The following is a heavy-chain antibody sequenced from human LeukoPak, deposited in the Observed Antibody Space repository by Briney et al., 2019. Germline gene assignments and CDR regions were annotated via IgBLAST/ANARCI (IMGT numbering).Heavy chain of an antibody. Sequence: GASVKVSCKASGYTFTSYGISWVRQAPGQGLEWMGWISAYNGNTNYAQKLQGRVTMTTDTSTSTAYMELRSLRSDDTAVYYCASSEYSSSSPPFDYWGQGTLVTVSS. V-gene: IGHV1-18*01. CDR3: ASSEYSSSSPPFDY. J-gene: IGHJ4*02. CDR2: ISAYNGNT. D-gene: IGHD6-6*01. CDR1: GYTFTSYG.